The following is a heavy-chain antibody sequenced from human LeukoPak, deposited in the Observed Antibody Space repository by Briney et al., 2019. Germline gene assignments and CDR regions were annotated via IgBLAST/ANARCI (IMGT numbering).Heavy chain of an antibody. CDR1: GVTFISYA. D-gene: IGHD3-9*01. J-gene: IGHJ4*02. CDR3: ARGEAIYDILTGYYPDPFDY. V-gene: IGHV1-69*01. Sequence: SVKVSCLASGVTFISYAISWVRQAPGQGLEWMGGIIPILGTANYAQKFQGRVTITPDESTSTAYMELSSLRSEDTAVYYCARGEAIYDILTGYYPDPFDYWGQGTLVTVSS. CDR2: IIPILGTA.